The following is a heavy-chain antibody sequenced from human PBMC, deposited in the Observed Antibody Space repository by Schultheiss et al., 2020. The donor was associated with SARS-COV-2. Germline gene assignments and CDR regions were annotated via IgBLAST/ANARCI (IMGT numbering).Heavy chain of an antibody. J-gene: IGHJ6*02. Sequence: ASVKVSCKASGYTFTSYGISWVRQAPGQGLEWMGWIRAYNGNTNYAQKLQGRVTMTTDTSTSTAYMELRSLRSDDTAVYYCARDRGPLDGRYYYGMDVWGQGTTVTVSS. CDR2: IRAYNGNT. CDR3: ARDRGPLDGRYYYGMDV. V-gene: IGHV1-18*04. CDR1: GYTFTSYG. D-gene: IGHD3-10*01.